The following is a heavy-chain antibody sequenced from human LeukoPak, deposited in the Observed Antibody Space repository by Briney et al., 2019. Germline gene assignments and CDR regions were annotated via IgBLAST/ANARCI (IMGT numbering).Heavy chain of an antibody. CDR2: ISSSSRDI. CDR3: VREAAATLFDY. V-gene: IGHV3-21*01. Sequence: GGSLSLSCAASGFTFSSYTMNWVRQAPGKGLEWVAAISSSSRDIFYADSVKGRFSISRDNTQNSLSLRMNSLRAEDTAVYYCVREAAATLFDYWGQGTLVSVSS. J-gene: IGHJ4*02. D-gene: IGHD1-26*01. CDR1: GFTFSSYT.